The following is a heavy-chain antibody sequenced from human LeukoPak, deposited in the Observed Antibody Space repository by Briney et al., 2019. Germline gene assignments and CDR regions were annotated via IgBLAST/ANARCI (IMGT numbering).Heavy chain of an antibody. D-gene: IGHD3-16*01. CDR3: AREDRGDDAFDI. Sequence: NPSETLSLTCTVSGGSISSYYWSWIRQPPGKGLEWIGYIYYSGSTNYNPSLKSRVTISVDTSKNQFSLKLSSVTAADTAVYYCAREDRGDDAFDIWGQGTMVTVSS. CDR1: GGSISSYY. V-gene: IGHV4-59*01. CDR2: IYYSGST. J-gene: IGHJ3*02.